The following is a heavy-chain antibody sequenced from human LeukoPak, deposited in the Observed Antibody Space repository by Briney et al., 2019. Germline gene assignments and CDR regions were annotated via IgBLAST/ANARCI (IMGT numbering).Heavy chain of an antibody. Sequence: HPGGSLRLSCAACGFPFSNYAMIWVRQAPGKGLEWVSILHNDAETTYYADSVKGRFTMSRDNSKNTLYLEMNSLRAEDTAIYYFAKGKGVTYFNYCFDYWGQGTLVTVSS. CDR3: AKGKGVTYFNYCFDY. V-gene: IGHV3-23*01. D-gene: IGHD2-21*02. CDR1: GFPFSNYA. CDR2: LHNDAETT. J-gene: IGHJ4*02.